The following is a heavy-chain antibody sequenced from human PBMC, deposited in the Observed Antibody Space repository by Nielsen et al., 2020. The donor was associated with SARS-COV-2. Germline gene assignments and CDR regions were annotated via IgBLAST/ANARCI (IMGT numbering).Heavy chain of an antibody. Sequence: GESLKISCAASGFTFRRYGMHWVRQAPGKGLEWVAVIWYDGSNRYFADYVKGRFTISRDNSNNILYLQMDSLRAEDTAAYYCAREGIDYIDSPGFSFDYWGQGTLVTVSS. CDR3: AREGIDYIDSPGFSFDY. V-gene: IGHV3-33*01. J-gene: IGHJ4*02. CDR2: IWYDGSNR. CDR1: GFTFRRYG. D-gene: IGHD4-17*01.